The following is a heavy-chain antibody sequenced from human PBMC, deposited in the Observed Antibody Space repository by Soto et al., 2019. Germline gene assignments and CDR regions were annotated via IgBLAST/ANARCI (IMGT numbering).Heavy chain of an antibody. V-gene: IGHV3-30*18. D-gene: IGHD3-10*01. CDR1: GFTFSSYG. J-gene: IGHJ5*02. CDR2: ISYDGSNK. Sequence: QVQLVESGGGVVQPGRSLRLSCAASGFTFSSYGMHWVRQAPGKGLEWVAVISYDGSNKYYADSVKGRFTTSRDNSKNTLYLQMNSLRAEDTAVYYCAKDRGAFDPWGQGTLVTVSS. CDR3: AKDRGAFDP.